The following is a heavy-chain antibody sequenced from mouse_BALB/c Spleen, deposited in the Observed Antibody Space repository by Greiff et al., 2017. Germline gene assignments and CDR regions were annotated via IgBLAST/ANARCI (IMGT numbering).Heavy chain of an antibody. Sequence: EVQVVESGGGLVKPGGSLKLSCAASGFTFSSYAMSWVRQSPEKRLEWVAEISSGGSYTYYPDTVTGRFTISRDNAKNTLYLEMSSLRSEDTAMYYCARKGTTGFDDWGQGTTLTVSS. CDR3: ARKGTTGFDD. CDR2: ISSGGSYT. CDR1: GFTFSSYA. J-gene: IGHJ2*01. V-gene: IGHV5-9-4*01. D-gene: IGHD1-1*01.